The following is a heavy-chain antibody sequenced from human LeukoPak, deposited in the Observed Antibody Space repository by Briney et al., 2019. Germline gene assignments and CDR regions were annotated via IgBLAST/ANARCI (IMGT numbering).Heavy chain of an antibody. CDR1: GFTFGDYS. J-gene: IGHJ4*02. V-gene: IGHV3-11*04. D-gene: IGHD5-12*01. CDR2: ISGSGSTI. Sequence: GGSLRLSCAASGFTFGDYSMTWIRQAPGKGLEWVSYISGSGSTIYYADSVKGRFTISRDNAKNSLYLQMNSLRGEDTAVYFCARDRETTGYDYWGQGTLVTVSS. CDR3: ARDRETTGYDY.